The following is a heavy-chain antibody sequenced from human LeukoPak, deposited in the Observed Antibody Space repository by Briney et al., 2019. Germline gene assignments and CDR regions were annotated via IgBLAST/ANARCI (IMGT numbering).Heavy chain of an antibody. V-gene: IGHV3-30*02. CDR2: IRYDGSNK. Sequence: GGSLRLSCAASGFTLSSYAMSWVRQAPGKGLEWVAFIRYDGSNKYYADSVKGRFTISRDNSKNTLYLQMNSLRAEDTAVYYCAKDGGGLDGIDYWGQGTLVTVSS. CDR1: GFTLSSYA. D-gene: IGHD3/OR15-3a*01. J-gene: IGHJ4*02. CDR3: AKDGGGLDGIDY.